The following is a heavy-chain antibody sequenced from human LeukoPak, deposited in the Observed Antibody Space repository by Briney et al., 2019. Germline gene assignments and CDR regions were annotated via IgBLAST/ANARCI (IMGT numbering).Heavy chain of an antibody. CDR1: GGSISSYY. CDR3: ARGPLGNDAFDI. CDR2: IYYSGSA. Sequence: SETLSLTCTVSGGSISSYYWSWIRQPPGKGLEWIGYIYYSGSANYNPSLKSRVTISVDTSKNQFSLKLSSVTAADTAVYYCARGPLGNDAFDIWGQGTMVTVSS. D-gene: IGHD7-27*01. V-gene: IGHV4-59*01. J-gene: IGHJ3*02.